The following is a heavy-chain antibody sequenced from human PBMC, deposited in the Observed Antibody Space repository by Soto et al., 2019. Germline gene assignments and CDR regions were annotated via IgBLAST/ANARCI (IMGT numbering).Heavy chain of an antibody. CDR2: IIPIFGTA. CDR3: ARVGVGSSSANYYFDY. V-gene: IGHV1-69*13. CDR1: GGTFSSYA. J-gene: IGHJ4*02. Sequence: SVNVSWKASGGTFSSYAISWVRQAPGQGLEWMGGIIPIFGTANYAQKFQGRVTITADESTSTAYMELSSLRSEDTAVYYCARVGVGSSSANYYFDYWGQGTLVTVSS. D-gene: IGHD6-13*01.